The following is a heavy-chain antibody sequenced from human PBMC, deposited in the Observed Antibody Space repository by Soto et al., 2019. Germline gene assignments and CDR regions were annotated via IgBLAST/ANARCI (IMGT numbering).Heavy chain of an antibody. CDR3: ARVPGYCISTSCYNWFDP. CDR2: ISGSGVGT. J-gene: IGHJ5*02. D-gene: IGHD2-2*01. Sequence: PGGSLRLSCAASGFTFSSYAMSWVRQAPGKGLEWVSAISGSGVGTYYADSVKGRFTISRDNAKNSLYLQMNSLRDEDTAVYYCARVPGYCISTSCYNWFDPWGQGTLVTVSS. CDR1: GFTFSSYA. V-gene: IGHV3-23*01.